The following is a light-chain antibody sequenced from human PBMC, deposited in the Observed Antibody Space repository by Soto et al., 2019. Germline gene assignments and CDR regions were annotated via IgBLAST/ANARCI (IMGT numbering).Light chain of an antibody. J-gene: IGKJ1*01. Sequence: EIVLTQSPGTLSLSPGERAALSCRASQSVSSTFLGWYQQKPGQSPRLLIYGASSRATGIPDRFSGSGSGTDFTLTISGLEPEDFAVYYCQQYGTSPWTFGQGTKVEIE. CDR2: GAS. V-gene: IGKV3-20*01. CDR1: QSVSSTF. CDR3: QQYGTSPWT.